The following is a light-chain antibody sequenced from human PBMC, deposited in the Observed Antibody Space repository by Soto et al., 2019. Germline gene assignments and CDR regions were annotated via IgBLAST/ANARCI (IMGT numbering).Light chain of an antibody. J-gene: IGKJ5*01. V-gene: IGKV1-39*01. CDR3: QQSYSTSPIT. Sequence: DIQMTQSPSSLSASVGDRVTMTCRASETISTFLNWYQHKPGKAPKLLIYAASRLQSGVPSRFSGSGSGTDFTLTINGLQSEDFASYYCQQSYSTSPITFGQGTRLEI. CDR2: AAS. CDR1: ETISTF.